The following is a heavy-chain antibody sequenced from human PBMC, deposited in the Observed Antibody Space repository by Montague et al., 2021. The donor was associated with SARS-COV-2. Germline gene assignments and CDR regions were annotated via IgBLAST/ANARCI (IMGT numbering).Heavy chain of an antibody. D-gene: IGHD5-12*01. V-gene: IGHV4-31*03. CDR1: GGSINNGGYY. CDR2: IYNSGTT. Sequence: TLSLTCTVSGGSINNGGYYWNWIRQHPGKGLEWIGYIYNSGTTSYSPSLRSRVTISLDTSKNLSSLKVRSVSAADTAVYYCARTVVYSGFDYSWFDPWGQGILVTVSS. CDR3: ARTVVYSGFDYSWFDP. J-gene: IGHJ5*02.